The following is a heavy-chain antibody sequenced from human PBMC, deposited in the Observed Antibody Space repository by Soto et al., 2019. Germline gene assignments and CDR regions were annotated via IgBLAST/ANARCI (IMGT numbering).Heavy chain of an antibody. V-gene: IGHV4-39*01. J-gene: IGHJ6*02. CDR2: IFYTGIS. CDR1: GVSIGSSNSY. D-gene: IGHD2-21*02. CDR3: SRRTTSDCEGTMDV. Sequence: PSETLSLTCTVSGVSIGSSNSYWGWIRQSPGKGLEWIAHIFYTGISYYNPSLKSRLTISVDTSKNQFSLSLSSVTAADTAVYYCSRRTTSDCEGTMDVWGQGTTVTVSS.